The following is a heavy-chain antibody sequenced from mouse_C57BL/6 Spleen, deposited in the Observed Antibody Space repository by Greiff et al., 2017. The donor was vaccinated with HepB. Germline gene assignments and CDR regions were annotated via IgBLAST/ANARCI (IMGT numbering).Heavy chain of an antibody. V-gene: IGHV5-15*01. Sequence: EVQRVESGGGLVQPGGSLKLSCAASGFTFSDYGMAWVRQAPREGPEWVAFISNLAYSIYYADTVTGRFTISRENAKNTLYLEMSSLRSEDTAMYYCARHYYGSRGAMDYWGQGTSVTVSS. J-gene: IGHJ4*01. D-gene: IGHD1-1*01. CDR1: GFTFSDYG. CDR2: ISNLAYSI. CDR3: ARHYYGSRGAMDY.